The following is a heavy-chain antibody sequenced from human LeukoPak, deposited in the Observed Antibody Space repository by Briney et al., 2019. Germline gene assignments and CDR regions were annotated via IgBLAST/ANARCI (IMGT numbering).Heavy chain of an antibody. CDR2: ISAYNGNT. J-gene: IGHJ5*02. CDR3: ARDGYYYDSSGYYYLSWFDP. CDR1: GYTFTSYG. Sequence: GASVKVSCKASGYTFTSYGISWVRQAPGQGLEWMGWISAYNGNTNYAQKLQGRVTMTTDTSTSTAYMELRSLRSDDTDVYYCARDGYYYDSSGYYYLSWFDPWGQGTLVTVSS. V-gene: IGHV1-18*01. D-gene: IGHD3-22*01.